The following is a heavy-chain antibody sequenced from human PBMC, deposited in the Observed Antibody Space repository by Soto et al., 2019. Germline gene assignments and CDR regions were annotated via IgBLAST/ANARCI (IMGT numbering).Heavy chain of an antibody. V-gene: IGHV1-18*01. J-gene: IGHJ4*02. CDR3: ARDHWNDGFYYFDY. CDR2: ISAYNGNT. D-gene: IGHD1-1*01. Sequence: GASVKVSCKASGYTFTSYGISWVRQAPGQGLEWMGWISAYNGNTNYAQKLQGRVTMTTDTSTSTAYMELRSLRSDDTAVYYCARDHWNDGFYYFDYWGQGTQVTVSS. CDR1: GYTFTSYG.